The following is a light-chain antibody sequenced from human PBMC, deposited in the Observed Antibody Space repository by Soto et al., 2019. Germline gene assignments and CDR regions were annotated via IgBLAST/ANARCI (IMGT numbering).Light chain of an antibody. J-gene: IGKJ5*01. CDR2: DST. Sequence: VLTQSPATLSLSPGVRATLSCRASQSIHTSLAWYQQKPGKPPRLVIYDSTLRANGVPDRFGGSRSGTEFTLTINSLEPEDFAVYYCQQRNVWPPITFGQGTRLEIK. V-gene: IGKV3-11*01. CDR1: QSIHTS. CDR3: QQRNVWPPIT.